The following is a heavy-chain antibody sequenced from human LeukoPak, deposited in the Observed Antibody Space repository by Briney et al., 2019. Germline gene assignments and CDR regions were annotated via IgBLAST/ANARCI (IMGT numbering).Heavy chain of an antibody. CDR2: ISSSSSYI. Sequence: KSGGSLRLSCAASGFTFSSYGMNWVRQPPGKGLVWVSSISSSSSYIYHADSVKSRFTISNDNDKNSPELQLSSLSADGTAVYYCARDLAAAGTGYWGQGTLVTVSS. CDR3: ARDLAAAGTGY. J-gene: IGHJ4*02. D-gene: IGHD6-13*01. V-gene: IGHV3-21*01. CDR1: GFTFSSYG.